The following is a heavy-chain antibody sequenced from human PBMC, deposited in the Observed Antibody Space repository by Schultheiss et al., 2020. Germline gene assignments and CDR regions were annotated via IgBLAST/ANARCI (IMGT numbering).Heavy chain of an antibody. CDR1: GFTFSSYG. J-gene: IGHJ4*02. D-gene: IGHD6-19*01. CDR3: ARSSGWYPLAN. V-gene: IGHV3-NL1*01. CDR2: IYSGGST. Sequence: GGSLRLSCAASGFTFSSYGMHWVRQAPGKGLEWVSVIYSGGSTYYADSVKGRFTISRDNAKNSLFLQMNSLRAEDMAVYYCARSSGWYPLANWGQGTLVTVSS.